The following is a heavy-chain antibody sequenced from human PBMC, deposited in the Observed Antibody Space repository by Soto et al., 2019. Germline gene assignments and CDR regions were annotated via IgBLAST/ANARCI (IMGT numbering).Heavy chain of an antibody. CDR2: IYHSGST. CDR3: ASLLNSIAAAGTNDAFDI. J-gene: IGHJ3*02. Sequence: SETLSLTCAVSGGSISSSNWWSWVRQPPGKGLEWIGEIYHSGSTNYNPSLKSRVTISVDKSKNQFSLKLSSVTAADTAVYYCASLLNSIAAAGTNDAFDIWGQGTMVTVSS. V-gene: IGHV4-4*02. CDR1: GGSISSSNW. D-gene: IGHD6-13*01.